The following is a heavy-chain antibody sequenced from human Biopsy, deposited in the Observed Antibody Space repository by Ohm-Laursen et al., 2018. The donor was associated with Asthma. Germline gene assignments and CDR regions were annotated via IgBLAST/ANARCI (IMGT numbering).Heavy chain of an antibody. CDR2: VSSDGHNK. Sequence: SLRLSCTASGFVFSQCGMHWVRQGPGKGLKWVALVSSDGHNKYYEDSVKGRFTISRDNSRNRLYLQINRLTVEDSAVYFCARQSGQDYGDSSGFDIWGQGTKVAVSS. CDR1: GFVFSQCG. CDR3: ARQSGQDYGDSSGFDI. J-gene: IGHJ3*02. D-gene: IGHD3-22*01. V-gene: IGHV3-30*03.